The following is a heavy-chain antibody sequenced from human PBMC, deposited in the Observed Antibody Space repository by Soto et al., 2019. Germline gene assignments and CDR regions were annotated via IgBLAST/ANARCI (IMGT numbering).Heavy chain of an antibody. CDR3: ARDRGPYCSSTSYSEDYGMDV. V-gene: IGHV3-7*01. J-gene: IGHJ6*02. CDR1: GFTFSSYW. CDR2: IKQDGSEK. Sequence: GGSLRLSCAASGFTFSSYWMSWVRQAPGKGLEWVANIKQDGSEKYYVDSVKGRFTISRDNAKNSLYLQMNSLRAEDTAVYYCARDRGPYCSSTSYSEDYGMDVWGQGTTVTVSS. D-gene: IGHD2-2*01.